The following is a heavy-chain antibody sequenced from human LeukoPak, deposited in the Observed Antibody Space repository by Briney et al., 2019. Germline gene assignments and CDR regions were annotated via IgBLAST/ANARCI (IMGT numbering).Heavy chain of an antibody. V-gene: IGHV3-20*04. CDR3: ARVGSYGYYMDV. J-gene: IGHJ6*03. CDR1: GFTFDDYG. Sequence: GGSLRLSCAASGFTFDDYGMSWVRQAPGKGLEWVSGINWNGGSTGYADSVKGRFTISRDNAKNPLYLQMNSLRAEDTALYYCARVGSYGYYMDVWGKGTTVTVS. CDR2: INWNGGST. D-gene: IGHD1-26*01.